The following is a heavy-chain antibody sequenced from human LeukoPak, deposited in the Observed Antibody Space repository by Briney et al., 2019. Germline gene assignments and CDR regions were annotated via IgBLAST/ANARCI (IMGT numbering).Heavy chain of an antibody. J-gene: IGHJ5*02. CDR3: ARLSIAVALDRFDP. CDR2: INPNSGGT. D-gene: IGHD6-19*01. V-gene: IGHV1-2*02. CDR1: GYTFTGYY. Sequence: ASVKVSCKASGYTFTGYYMHWVRQAPGQGLEWMGWINPNSGGTNYAQKFQGRVTMTRDTSISTAYMELSRLRSDDTAVYYCARLSIAVALDRFDPWGQGTLVTVSS.